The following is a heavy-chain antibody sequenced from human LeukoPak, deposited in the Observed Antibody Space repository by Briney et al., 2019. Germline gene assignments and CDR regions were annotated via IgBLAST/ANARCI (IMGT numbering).Heavy chain of an antibody. V-gene: IGHV3-9*01. J-gene: IGHJ4*02. CDR2: ISWNSGSI. Sequence: GGSLRLSCAASGFTFDDYAMHWVRQAPGKGLESVSGISWNSGSIGYADSVKGRFTISRDNAKNSLYLQMNSLRAEDTALYYCAKGRSSSSGGGFDYWGQGTLVTVSS. CDR1: GFTFDDYA. CDR3: AKGRSSSSGGGFDY. D-gene: IGHD6-6*01.